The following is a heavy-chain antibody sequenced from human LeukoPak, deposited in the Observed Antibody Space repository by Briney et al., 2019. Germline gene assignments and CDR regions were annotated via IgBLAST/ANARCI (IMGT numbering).Heavy chain of an antibody. D-gene: IGHD3/OR15-3a*01. CDR2: IKSITRVTTT. CDR1: GFTFSNAW. J-gene: IGHJ4*02. CDR3: STDAGLRAL. Sequence: GGPLRLSCAASGFTFSNAWMTCVRPAPGKGLEWVGRIKSITRVTTTDYAAPVKGRFIISRDDSKITLYLQMCDLKTEDTAVYYWSTDAGLRALGGQGGLVTVSS. V-gene: IGHV3-15*01.